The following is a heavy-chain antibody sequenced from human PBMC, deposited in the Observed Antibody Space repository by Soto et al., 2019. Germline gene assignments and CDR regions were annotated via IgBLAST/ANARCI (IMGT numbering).Heavy chain of an antibody. V-gene: IGHV3-30-3*01. CDR1: GFTFSSYA. CDR2: ISYDGSNK. J-gene: IGHJ6*02. D-gene: IGHD2-2*01. CDR3: ARASGFFCSSTSCPHSLDV. Sequence: VQLVESGGGVVQPGRSLRLSCAASGFTFSSYAMHWVRQAPGKGLEWVAVISYDGSNKYYADSVKGRFTISRDNSKNTLYLQMNSLRAEDTAVYYCARASGFFCSSTSCPHSLDVWGQGTTVTVSS.